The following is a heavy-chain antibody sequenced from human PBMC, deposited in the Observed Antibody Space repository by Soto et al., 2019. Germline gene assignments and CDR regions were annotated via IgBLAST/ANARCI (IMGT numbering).Heavy chain of an antibody. CDR3: ARVYSSSWFQFDY. J-gene: IGHJ4*02. Sequence: PGGSLRLSCAASGFTFSSYGMHWVRQAPGKGLEWVAVIWYDGSNKYYADSVKGRFTISRDNSKNTLYLQMNSLRAEDTAVYYCARVYSSSWFQFDYWGQGTLVTVSS. CDR2: IWYDGSNK. CDR1: GFTFSSYG. D-gene: IGHD6-13*01. V-gene: IGHV3-33*01.